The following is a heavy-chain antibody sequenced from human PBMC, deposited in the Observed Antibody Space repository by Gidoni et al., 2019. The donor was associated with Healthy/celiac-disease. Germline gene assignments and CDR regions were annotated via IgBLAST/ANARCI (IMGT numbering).Heavy chain of an antibody. CDR2: IKQDGREK. Sequence: EVQLVESGGGWVQPGGSLRPSCAAAGFTFSSSWMSWVRQAPGKGLEWVANIKQDGREKYYVDSLKGRFTISSANAKNSLYLQMNSLRAEDTAVYYCARVMVRGPFSWGQGTLVTVSS. V-gene: IGHV3-7*01. D-gene: IGHD3-10*01. CDR1: GFTFSSSW. J-gene: IGHJ5*02. CDR3: ARVMVRGPFS.